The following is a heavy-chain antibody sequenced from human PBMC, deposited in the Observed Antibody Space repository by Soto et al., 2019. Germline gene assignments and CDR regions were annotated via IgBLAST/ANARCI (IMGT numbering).Heavy chain of an antibody. J-gene: IGHJ5*02. D-gene: IGHD4-4*01. V-gene: IGHV4-28*01. Sequence: SETLSLTCAVSGYSISSSNWWGWIRQPPGKGLEWIGYIYYSGTTYYNPSLKSRVTMSVDTSKNQFSLKLTSVTAVDTAVYYCARHSYYSNPLRFDPWGQGTLVT. CDR3: ARHSYYSNPLRFDP. CDR1: GYSISSSNW. CDR2: IYYSGTT.